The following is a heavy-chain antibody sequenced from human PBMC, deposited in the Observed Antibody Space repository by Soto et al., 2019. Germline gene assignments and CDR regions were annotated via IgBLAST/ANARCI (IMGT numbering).Heavy chain of an antibody. Sequence: LSLTCTVSGGSISSYYWNWIRQSPGKGLEWIGYIYYSGSTNYNPSLRSRVTISLDTSENQFSLKLTSVTAADTAVYYCAREVGASPDFFDYWGQGTLVTVSS. J-gene: IGHJ4*02. CDR3: AREVGASPDFFDY. D-gene: IGHD1-26*01. CDR1: GGSISSYY. CDR2: IYYSGST. V-gene: IGHV4-59*01.